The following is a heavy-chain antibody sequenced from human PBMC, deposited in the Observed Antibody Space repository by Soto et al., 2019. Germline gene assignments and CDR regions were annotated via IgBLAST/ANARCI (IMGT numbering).Heavy chain of an antibody. J-gene: IGHJ3*02. CDR2: ISSSGTTI. CDR3: ARKGIAVAGIAFDI. V-gene: IGHV3-48*03. Sequence: HPVGSLRLSCAASGFTFSSYEMNWVRQAPGKGLEWVSYISSSGTTIYYADSVKGRFTISRDNAKNSLYLQMNSLRAEDTAVYYCARKGIAVAGIAFDIWGQGTMVTVSS. CDR1: GFTFSSYE. D-gene: IGHD6-19*01.